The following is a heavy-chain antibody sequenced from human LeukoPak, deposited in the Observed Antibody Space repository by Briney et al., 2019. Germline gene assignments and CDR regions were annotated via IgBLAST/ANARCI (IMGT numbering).Heavy chain of an antibody. V-gene: IGHV4-39*02. CDR3: ARVFLAPPYFDF. CDR1: GGSISSSSYY. CDR2: IYYSGTT. Sequence: SETLSLTCTVSGGSISSSSYYWGWIRQPPGKGLEWIGSIYYSGTTYCNPSLKSRVSVSIDTSKNQFSLRLSSVTAADSALYYCARVFLAPPYFDFWGQGTLVTVSS. D-gene: IGHD2/OR15-2a*01. J-gene: IGHJ4*02.